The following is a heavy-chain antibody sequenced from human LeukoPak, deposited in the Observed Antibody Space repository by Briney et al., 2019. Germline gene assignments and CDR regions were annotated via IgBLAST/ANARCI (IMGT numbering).Heavy chain of an antibody. Sequence: GGSLRLSCAASGFTFSTFGMNWVRQAPGKGLEWVSSISGSNSSIYYADSVKGRFTISRDNAKNSLYLQMNSLRAEDTAVYYCARGGYSYDYWGQGTLVTVSS. V-gene: IGHV3-21*06. CDR1: GFTFSTFG. J-gene: IGHJ4*02. CDR2: ISGSNSSI. CDR3: ARGGYSYDY. D-gene: IGHD5-18*01.